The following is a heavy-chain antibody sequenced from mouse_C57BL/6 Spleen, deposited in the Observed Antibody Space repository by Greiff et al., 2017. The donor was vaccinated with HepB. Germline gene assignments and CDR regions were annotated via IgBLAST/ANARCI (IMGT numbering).Heavy chain of an antibody. V-gene: IGHV1-15*01. Sequence: VQLKQSGAELVRPGASVTLSCKASGYTFTDYEMHWVKQTPVHGLEWIGAIDPETGGTAYNQKFKGKAILTADKSSSTAYMELRSLTSEDSAVYYCTIITTVVATDFDYWGQGTTLTVSS. J-gene: IGHJ2*01. CDR3: TIITTVVATDFDY. CDR2: IDPETGGT. CDR1: GYTFTDYE. D-gene: IGHD1-1*01.